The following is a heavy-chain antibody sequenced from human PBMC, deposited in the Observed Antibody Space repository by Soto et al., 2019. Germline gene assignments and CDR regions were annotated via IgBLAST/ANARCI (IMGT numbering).Heavy chain of an antibody. CDR2: INDDSDSI. D-gene: IGHD6-19*01. Sequence: GGSLRLSCEASGFTFSRYSMNWVRQAPGKGLEWVSYINDDSDSIYYADSVKGRFTISRDNGKNALYLQMASLRAEDTAVYYCARDIVAGSGWYTYDYWGQGTRVTVSS. J-gene: IGHJ4*02. V-gene: IGHV3-48*04. CDR1: GFTFSRYS. CDR3: ARDIVAGSGWYTYDY.